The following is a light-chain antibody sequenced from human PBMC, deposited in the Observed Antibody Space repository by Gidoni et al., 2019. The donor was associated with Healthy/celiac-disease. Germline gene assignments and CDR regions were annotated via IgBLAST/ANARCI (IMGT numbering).Light chain of an antibody. J-gene: IGKJ2*01. CDR2: AAS. Sequence: DIQLTQSPSFLSACVGDRVTITCRASQGISSYLAWYQQKPGKATKLLIYAASTLQSGVPSRLSGSGSGTEFTLKISSLQPEDFATYYCQQLNSYLYTFGQGTKLEIK. CDR1: QGISSY. CDR3: QQLNSYLYT. V-gene: IGKV1-9*01.